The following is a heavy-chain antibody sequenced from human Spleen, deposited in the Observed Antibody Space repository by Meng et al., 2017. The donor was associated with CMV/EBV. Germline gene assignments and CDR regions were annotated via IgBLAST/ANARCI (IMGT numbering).Heavy chain of an antibody. J-gene: IGHJ3*02. Sequence: SETLSLTCSVSGGSISSYYWSWIRQPPGKGLEWIGYIYYSGTTNYNPSLKSRVTISLDTSKNQFSLKVSSVTPADTAVYYRVRVPGGDAFDIWSQGTMVTVSS. D-gene: IGHD4-23*01. CDR3: VRVPGGDAFDI. CDR1: GGSISSYY. CDR2: IYYSGTT. V-gene: IGHV4-59*01.